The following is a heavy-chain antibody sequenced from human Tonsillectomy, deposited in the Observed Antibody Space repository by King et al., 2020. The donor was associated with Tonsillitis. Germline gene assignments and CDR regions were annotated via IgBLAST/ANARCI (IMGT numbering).Heavy chain of an antibody. J-gene: IGHJ3*02. V-gene: IGHV4-59*01. Sequence: QLQESGPGLVKPSETLSLTCTVSGGSISSYYWSWIRQPPGKGLEWIGYIYYSGSTNYNPSLTSRLPISADTSKNQFTLKLSSVTAADTAAYYCAREDYSRAFDIWGQGTKVTVSS. CDR2: IYYSGST. CDR3: AREDYSRAFDI. CDR1: GGSISSYY. D-gene: IGHD2-21*01.